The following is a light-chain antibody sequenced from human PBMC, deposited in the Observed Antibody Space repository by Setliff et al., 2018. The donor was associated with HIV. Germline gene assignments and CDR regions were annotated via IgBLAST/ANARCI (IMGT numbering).Light chain of an antibody. Sequence: YELTQPPSVSVAPGKTARITCEGNNIGSASVHWYQQRPGQAPVVVIYYDSDRPSGIPERFSGPNSGNTATLTISRVEAGDEADYYCQVWDSSSDHPFAFGTGTKVTVL. CDR2: YDS. CDR3: QVWDSSSDHPFA. CDR1: NIGSAS. J-gene: IGLJ1*01. V-gene: IGLV3-21*04.